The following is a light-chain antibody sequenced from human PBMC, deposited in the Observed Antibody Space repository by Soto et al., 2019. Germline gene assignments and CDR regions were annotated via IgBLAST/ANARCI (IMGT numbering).Light chain of an antibody. V-gene: IGLV2-14*01. CDR3: SSYTSSSTSVV. CDR1: SSDVGTYNY. Sequence: QAVVTQPASVSGSPGQSITISCTGTSSDVGTYNYVSWYQQHPGKAPKLMIYDVSYRPSGVSDRFSGSKSGNTASLTISGLQAEDEADYYCSSYTSSSTSVVFGGGTKLTVL. CDR2: DVS. J-gene: IGLJ2*01.